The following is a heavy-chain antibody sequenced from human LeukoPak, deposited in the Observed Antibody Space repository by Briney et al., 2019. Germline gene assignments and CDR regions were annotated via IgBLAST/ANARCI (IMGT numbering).Heavy chain of an antibody. D-gene: IGHD5-24*01. CDR1: EFTFSNYA. CDR3: PRDAYNFNAFDY. V-gene: IGHV3-30*17. Sequence: GGFLRLSCAVSEFTFSNYAMHWVRQPPGKGLEWVAVVSSHGNDGYYADSVRGRFTISRDNSKNTLYLQIDSLRLEDTAIYYFPRDAYNFNAFDYWGQGTLVTVSS. CDR2: VSSHGNDG. J-gene: IGHJ4*02.